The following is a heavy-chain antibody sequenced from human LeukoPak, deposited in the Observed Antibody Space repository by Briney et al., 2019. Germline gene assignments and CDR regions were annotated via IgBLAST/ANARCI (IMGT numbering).Heavy chain of an antibody. V-gene: IGHV3-23*01. Sequence: QTGGSLRLSCAASGFTFSSYAMSWVRQAPGKGLEWVSAISGSGGSTYYADSVKGRFTISRDNSKNTLYLQMNSLRAEDTAVYYCAKAPRRFGSEDNWFDPWGQGTLVTVSS. J-gene: IGHJ5*02. D-gene: IGHD2-15*01. CDR1: GFTFSSYA. CDR2: ISGSGGST. CDR3: AKAPRRFGSEDNWFDP.